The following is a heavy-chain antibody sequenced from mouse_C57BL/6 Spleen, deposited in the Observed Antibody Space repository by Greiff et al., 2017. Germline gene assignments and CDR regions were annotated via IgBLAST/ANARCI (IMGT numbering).Heavy chain of an antibody. CDR1: GYAFSSSW. Sequence: VQLQQSGPELVKPGASVKISCKASGYAFSSSWMNWVTQRPGKGLEWIGRIYPGDGGTNYNGKFKGKATLTADKSSSTAYMQLSSLTSEDSAVYFCASYYGSRFAYWGQGTLVTVSA. D-gene: IGHD1-1*01. CDR3: ASYYGSRFAY. J-gene: IGHJ3*01. CDR2: IYPGDGGT. V-gene: IGHV1-82*01.